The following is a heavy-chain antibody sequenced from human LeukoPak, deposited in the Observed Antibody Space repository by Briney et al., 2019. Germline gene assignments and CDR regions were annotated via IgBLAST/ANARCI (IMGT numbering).Heavy chain of an antibody. J-gene: IGHJ3*02. D-gene: IGHD6-13*01. V-gene: IGHV4-34*01. CDR3: ARYMLRAAAGSWDAFDI. CDR1: GGSFSGYY. CDR2: INHSGST. Sequence: SETLSLTCAVYGGSFSGYYWSWIRQPPGKGLEWIGEINHSGSTNYNPSLKSRVTISVDTSKNQFSLKLSSVTAADTAVYYCARYMLRAAAGSWDAFDIWGQGTMVTVSS.